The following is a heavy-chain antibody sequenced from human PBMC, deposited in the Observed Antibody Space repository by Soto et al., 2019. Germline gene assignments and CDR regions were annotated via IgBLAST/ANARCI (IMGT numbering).Heavy chain of an antibody. V-gene: IGHV4-39*01. D-gene: IGHD2-15*01. CDR2: IYYSGST. Sequence: QLQLQESGPGLVKPSETLSLTCTVSGGSISSSSYYWGWIRQPPGKGLEWIGSIYYSGSTYYNPSLQSRVTIYVDTSNNQFSLKLSSVPAADTAVYYCARHGYCSGGSCYSNYYYGMDVWGQGTTVTVSS. J-gene: IGHJ6*02. CDR1: GGSISSSSYY. CDR3: ARHGYCSGGSCYSNYYYGMDV.